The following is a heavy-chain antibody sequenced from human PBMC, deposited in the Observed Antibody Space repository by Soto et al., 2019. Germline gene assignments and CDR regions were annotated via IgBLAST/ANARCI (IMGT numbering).Heavy chain of an antibody. CDR3: ARERASSGSYSFEY. CDR1: GGSIRSGGYY. J-gene: IGHJ4*02. D-gene: IGHD3-22*01. CDR2: IYYSGST. Sequence: QVQLQESGPGLVKPSQTLSLTCTVSGGSIRSGGYYWSWIRQHPGKGLEWIGYIYYSGSTSYNPSLKSRVTISVDTSKNQFSLKLSSVTAADTAVYYCARERASSGSYSFEYWGQGTLVTVSS. V-gene: IGHV4-31*03.